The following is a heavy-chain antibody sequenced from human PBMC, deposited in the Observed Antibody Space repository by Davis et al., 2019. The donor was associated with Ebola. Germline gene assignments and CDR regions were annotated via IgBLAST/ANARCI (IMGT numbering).Heavy chain of an antibody. D-gene: IGHD2-2*01. J-gene: IGHJ4*02. CDR2: IYPGYSDT. Sequence: GESLKISCKSSGYSFTSYWIGWVRQMLGKGLEWMGIIYPGYSDTRYSPSFQGQVTISADKSISTAYLQWSSLKASDTAMYYCARLSDCSSTSCYLAYWGQGTLVTVSS. V-gene: IGHV5-51*01. CDR1: GYSFTSYW. CDR3: ARLSDCSSTSCYLAY.